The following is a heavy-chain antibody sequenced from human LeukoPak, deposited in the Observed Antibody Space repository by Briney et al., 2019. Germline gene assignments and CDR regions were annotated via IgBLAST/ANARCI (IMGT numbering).Heavy chain of an antibody. CDR1: GGSFSGFY. CDR2: INHSGGT. V-gene: IGHV4-34*01. D-gene: IGHD3-10*01. J-gene: IGHJ4*02. Sequence: KTSETLSLTCAVYGGSFSGFYWSWIRQPPGKGLEWIGDINHSGGTNYIPSLKSRVTISVDTSKKQFSLKLSSVIAADSAVYYCARCDYYGSGSYQYYFDYWGQGTLVTVSS. CDR3: ARCDYYGSGSYQYYFDY.